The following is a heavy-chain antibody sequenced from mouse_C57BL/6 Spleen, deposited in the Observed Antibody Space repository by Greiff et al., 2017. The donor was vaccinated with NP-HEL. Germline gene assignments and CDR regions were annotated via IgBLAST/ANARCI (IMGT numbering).Heavy chain of an antibody. D-gene: IGHD1-1*01. J-gene: IGHJ2*01. CDR2: INPYNGDT. Sequence: DVKLVESGPELVKPGDSVKISCKASGYSFTGYFMNWVMQSHGKSLEWIGRINPYNGDTFYNQKFKGKATLTVDKSSSTAHMELRSLTSEDSAVYYCAREYYGSSRLDYWGQGTTLTVSS. CDR3: AREYYGSSRLDY. V-gene: IGHV1-20*01. CDR1: GYSFTGYF.